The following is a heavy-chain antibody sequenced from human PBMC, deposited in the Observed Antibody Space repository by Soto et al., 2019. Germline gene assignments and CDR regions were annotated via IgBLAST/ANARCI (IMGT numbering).Heavy chain of an antibody. CDR3: AKTPHDYGDYVWHY. CDR2: ISSSSSYI. V-gene: IGHV3-21*01. CDR1: GFTFSSYS. D-gene: IGHD4-17*01. Sequence: EVQLVESGGGLVKPGGSLRLSCAASGFTFSSYSINWVRQAPGKGLEWVSSISSSSSYIYYADSVKGRFTISRDNAKNSLYLQMNSLRAEDTAVYYCAKTPHDYGDYVWHYWGQGTLVTVSS. J-gene: IGHJ4*02.